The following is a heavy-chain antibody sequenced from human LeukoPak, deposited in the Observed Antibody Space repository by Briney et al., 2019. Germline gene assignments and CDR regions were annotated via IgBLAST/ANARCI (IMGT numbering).Heavy chain of an antibody. CDR3: ARAGGQALYYCYGMDV. Sequence: PGGSLRLSCAASGFTFNSYWMSWVRQAPGKGLEWVANIKQGGSEKYYVDSVKGRFTISRDNAKNSLYLQMNSLRAEDTAVYYCARAGGQALYYCYGMDVWGQGTTVTVSS. CDR1: GFTFNSYW. V-gene: IGHV3-7*01. D-gene: IGHD1-26*01. CDR2: IKQGGSEK. J-gene: IGHJ6*02.